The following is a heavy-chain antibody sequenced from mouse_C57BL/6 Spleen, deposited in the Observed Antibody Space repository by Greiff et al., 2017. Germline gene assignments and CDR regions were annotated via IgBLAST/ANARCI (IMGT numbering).Heavy chain of an antibody. D-gene: IGHD4-1*01. Sequence: QVQLQQSGAELVRPGTSVKVSCKASGYAFTNYLIEWVKQRPGQGLEWIGVINPGSGGTNYNEKFKGKATLTADKSSSTAYMQLSSLTSEDSAVXFCARGWDEGFAYWGQGTLVTVSA. J-gene: IGHJ3*01. CDR3: ARGWDEGFAY. CDR1: GYAFTNYL. V-gene: IGHV1-54*01. CDR2: INPGSGGT.